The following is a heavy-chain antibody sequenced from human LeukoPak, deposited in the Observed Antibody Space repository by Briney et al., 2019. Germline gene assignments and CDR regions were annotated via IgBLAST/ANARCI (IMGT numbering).Heavy chain of an antibody. J-gene: IGHJ3*02. CDR3: ARGPDPGAFDI. Sequence: PGGSLRLSCAASGFTLRSYTMNWVRQAPGKGLEWVSSIGISSNKIYYADSVKGRFTISRDNAKDSLYLQMNSLRAEDTAVYYCARGPDPGAFDIWGQGTMVTVSS. V-gene: IGHV3-21*01. CDR2: IGISSNKI. CDR1: GFTLRSYT.